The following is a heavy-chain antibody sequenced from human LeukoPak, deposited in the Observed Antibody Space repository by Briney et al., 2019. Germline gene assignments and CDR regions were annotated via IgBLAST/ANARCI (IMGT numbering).Heavy chain of an antibody. CDR1: GFTFSSYS. CDR3: AKTEIMTPGYYYYMDV. D-gene: IGHD4-17*01. V-gene: IGHV3-48*01. CDR2: ISSSSSTI. J-gene: IGHJ6*03. Sequence: PGGSLRLSCAASGFTFSSYSMNWVRQAPGKGLEWVSYISSSSSTIYYADSVKGRFTISRDNAKNSLYLQMNSLRAEDTAVYYCAKTEIMTPGYYYYMDVWGKGTTVTVSS.